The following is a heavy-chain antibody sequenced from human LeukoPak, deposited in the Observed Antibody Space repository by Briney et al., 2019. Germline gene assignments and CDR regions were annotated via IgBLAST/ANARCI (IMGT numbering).Heavy chain of an antibody. J-gene: IGHJ4*02. CDR3: AKDFVRYNIQFDY. CDR1: GFTFSNAW. CDR2: IRSNSDGGTI. V-gene: IGHV3-15*07. D-gene: IGHD1-1*01. Sequence: GGSLRLSCATSGFTFSNAWMNWVRQAPGKGLEWVGRIRSNSDGGTIDYAAPVKGRFTLSRDDSKTTLYLQMNSLQTEDTALYYCAKDFVRYNIQFDYWGQGALVTVSS.